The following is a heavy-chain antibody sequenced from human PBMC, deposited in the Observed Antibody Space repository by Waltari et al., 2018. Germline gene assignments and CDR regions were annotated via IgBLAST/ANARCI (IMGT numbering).Heavy chain of an antibody. V-gene: IGHV7-4-1*02. J-gene: IGHJ4*02. CDR1: GYIFTSYA. Sequence: QVELVQSGPELKKPGASVKVSCRASGYIFTSYAINWVRQAPGRGVDLMGWINTNSGNPTYVQGFTGRFVFSLDTSGSTAFLQINSLEAEDTAVYYCARLVPTRSNSAGDYWGQGTLVTVSS. CDR3: ARLVPTRSNSAGDY. CDR2: INTNSGNP. D-gene: IGHD6-25*01.